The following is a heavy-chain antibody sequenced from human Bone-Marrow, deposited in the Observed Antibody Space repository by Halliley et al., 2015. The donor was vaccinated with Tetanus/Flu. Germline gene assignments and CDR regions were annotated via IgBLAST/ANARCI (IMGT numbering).Heavy chain of an antibody. D-gene: IGHD6-19*01. CDR1: GYSFTSYW. Sequence: VQLVQSGAEVKKPGESLKISCKGSGYSFTSYWIGWVRQMPGKGLEWMGIIYPGDSDTRYSPSFQGQVTISADKSISTAYLQWSSLKASDTAMYYCARLRREAGMAGIPYYFDYWGQGTLVTVSS. V-gene: IGHV5-51*01. CDR2: IYPGDSDT. J-gene: IGHJ4*02. CDR3: ARLRREAGMAGIPYYFDY.